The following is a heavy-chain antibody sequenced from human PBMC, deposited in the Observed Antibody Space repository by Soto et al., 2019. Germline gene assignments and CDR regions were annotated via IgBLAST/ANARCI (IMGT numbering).Heavy chain of an antibody. D-gene: IGHD4-17*01. J-gene: IGHJ5*02. CDR1: GFTFSSYA. CDR2: ISGSGGST. Sequence: PGGSLRLSCAASGFTFSSYAMSWVRQAPGKGLEWVSAISGSGGSTYYADSVKGRFTISRDNSKNTLYLQMNSLRAEDTAVYYCAKDPTPDYRRYNWFDPWGQGTLVTVSS. V-gene: IGHV3-23*01. CDR3: AKDPTPDYRRYNWFDP.